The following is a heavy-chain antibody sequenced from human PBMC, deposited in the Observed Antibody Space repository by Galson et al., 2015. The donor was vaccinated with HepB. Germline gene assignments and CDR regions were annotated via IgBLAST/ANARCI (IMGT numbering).Heavy chain of an antibody. D-gene: IGHD1-1*01. J-gene: IGHJ4*02. CDR1: GYTFTGYY. CDR3: AKERGNTYTYFDY. CDR2: INPNSGGT. V-gene: IGHV1-2*06. Sequence: SVKVSCKASGYTFTGYYMHWVRQAPGQGPEWMGRINPNSGGTNYAQKFQGRVTMTRDTSISTAYMELSRLRSDDTAVYYCAKERGNTYTYFDYWGQGTLVTVSS.